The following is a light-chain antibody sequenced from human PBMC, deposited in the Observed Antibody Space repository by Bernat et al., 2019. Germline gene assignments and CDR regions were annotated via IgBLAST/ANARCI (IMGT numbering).Light chain of an antibody. J-gene: IGLJ1*01. V-gene: IGLV1-44*01. CDR2: SNN. Sequence: QSVLTQPPSASGPPGRRFTISGSGGSSNIGRKSLNWYQQPQGTPPKLPISSNNQRPSGVPDRFSGSKSGTSASLAISGLQSEDEADYYCAAWDDSLNGYVFGTGTKVTVL. CDR3: AAWDDSLNGYV. CDR1: SSNIGRKS.